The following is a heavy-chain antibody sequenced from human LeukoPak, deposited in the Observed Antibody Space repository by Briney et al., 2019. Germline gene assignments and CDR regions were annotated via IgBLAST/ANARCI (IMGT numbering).Heavy chain of an antibody. V-gene: IGHV3-53*05. J-gene: IGHJ4*02. CDR1: GFTVSSNY. D-gene: IGHD6-13*01. CDR2: IYSGGST. Sequence: GGSLRLSCAASGFTVSSNYMSWVRQAPGKGLEWVSVIYSGGSTYYADSVKGRFTISRDNSKNTLYLQMNSLRAEDTAVYYCAKGVFGGTYYFDYWGQGTLVTVSS. CDR3: AKGVFGGTYYFDY.